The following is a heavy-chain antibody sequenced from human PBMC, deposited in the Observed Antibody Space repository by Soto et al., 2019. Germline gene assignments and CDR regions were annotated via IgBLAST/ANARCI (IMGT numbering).Heavy chain of an antibody. D-gene: IGHD3-10*01. V-gene: IGHV3-48*03. Sequence: PVGSLRLSCAASGFTFSSYEMNWVRQAPGKGLEWVSYITSSGTTKYYADSVKGRFTISRDNTKNSIYLQMYSLRAEDTAIYYCARVSFGELAAFDVWGQGTMVTVSS. CDR2: ITSSGTTK. CDR1: GFTFSSYE. J-gene: IGHJ3*01. CDR3: ARVSFGELAAFDV.